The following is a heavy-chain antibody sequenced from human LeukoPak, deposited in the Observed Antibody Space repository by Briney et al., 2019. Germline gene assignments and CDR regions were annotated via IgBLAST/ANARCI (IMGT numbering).Heavy chain of an antibody. Sequence: PSETLSLTCTVSGGSVSSGSYYWSWIRQPPGKGLEWIGYIYYSGSTNYNPSLKSRVTISVDTSKNQFSLKLSSVTAADTAVYYCARGVVMLFDYWGQGTLVTVSS. J-gene: IGHJ4*02. CDR1: GGSVSSGSYY. V-gene: IGHV4-61*01. D-gene: IGHD3-3*01. CDR3: ARGVVMLFDY. CDR2: IYYSGST.